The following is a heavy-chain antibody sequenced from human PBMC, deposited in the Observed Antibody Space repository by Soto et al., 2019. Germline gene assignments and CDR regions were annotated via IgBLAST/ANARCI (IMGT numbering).Heavy chain of an antibody. D-gene: IGHD3-10*01. V-gene: IGHV3-9*01. CDR3: AKSPGSGSYHDALDI. Sequence: GGSLRLSCAASGFTFDDYAMHWVRQAPGKGLEWVSGISWNSGSIGYADSVKGRFTISRDNAKNSLYLQMNSLRAEDTALYYWAKSPGSGSYHDALDIGGQGTRVPVPS. J-gene: IGHJ3*02. CDR1: GFTFDDYA. CDR2: ISWNSGSI.